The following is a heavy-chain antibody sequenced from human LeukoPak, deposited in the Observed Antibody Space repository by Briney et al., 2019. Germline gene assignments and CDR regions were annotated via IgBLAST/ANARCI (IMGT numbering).Heavy chain of an antibody. V-gene: IGHV5-51*01. CDR2: IYPGDSDT. CDR3: ARHSFQLPYYFDY. CDR1: GYSFTSCW. Sequence: GESLKISCRGSGYSFTSCWIGWVRQMPGKGLEWMGIIYPGDSDTRYSPSFQGQVTISADKSISTAYLQWSSLKASDTAMYYCARHSFQLPYYFDYWGQGTLVTVSS. J-gene: IGHJ4*02. D-gene: IGHD2-2*01.